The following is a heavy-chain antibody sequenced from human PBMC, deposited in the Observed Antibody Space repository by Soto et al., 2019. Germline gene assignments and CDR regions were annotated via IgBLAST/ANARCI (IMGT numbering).Heavy chain of an antibody. V-gene: IGHV3-7*04. CDR3: ARDRWEYDILTYAFDI. Sequence: PGGSLRLSCAASGFTFSSYWMSWVRQAPGKGLEWVANIKQDGSEKYYVDSVKGRFTISRDNAKNSLYLQMNSLRAEDTAVYYCARDRWEYDILTYAFDIWGQGTMVTVSS. D-gene: IGHD3-9*01. J-gene: IGHJ3*02. CDR2: IKQDGSEK. CDR1: GFTFSSYW.